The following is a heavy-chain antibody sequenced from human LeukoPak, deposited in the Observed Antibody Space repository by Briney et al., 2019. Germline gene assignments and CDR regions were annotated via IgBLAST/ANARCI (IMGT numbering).Heavy chain of an antibody. CDR2: IYYSGST. CDR3: ARDYGGNSDY. J-gene: IGHJ4*02. CDR1: GGSISSYY. V-gene: IGHV4-59*01. Sequence: SETLSLTCTVSGGSISSYYWSWIRQPPGKRLEWIGYIYYSGSTNYNPSLKSRVTISGDTSKNQFSLKLRSVTAADTAVYYCARDYGGNSDYWGQGTLVTVSS. D-gene: IGHD4-23*01.